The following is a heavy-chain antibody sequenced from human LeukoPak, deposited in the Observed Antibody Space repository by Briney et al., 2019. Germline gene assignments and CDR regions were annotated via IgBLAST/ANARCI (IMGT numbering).Heavy chain of an antibody. J-gene: IGHJ4*02. CDR3: AKDGMTTVTLDYFDY. V-gene: IGHV3-30*02. CDR2: IRYDGTNK. D-gene: IGHD4-11*01. Sequence: GGSLRLSCAASGFTFSSHGMHWVRQAPGKGLEWVAFIRYDGTNKYYADSMKGRFNISRDNFKNTLYLQMNSLRAEDTAVYYCAKDGMTTVTLDYFDYWGQGTLVTVSS. CDR1: GFTFSSHG.